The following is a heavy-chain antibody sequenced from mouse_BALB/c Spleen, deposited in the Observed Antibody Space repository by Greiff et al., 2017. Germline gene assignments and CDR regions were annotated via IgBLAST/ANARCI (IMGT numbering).Heavy chain of an antibody. CDR3: TSPDGAWFAY. CDR2: IYPGNSDT. Sequence: EVQLQESGTVLARPGASVKMSCKAPGYTFTSYWMHWVKQRPGQGLEWIGAIYPGNSDTSYNQKFKGKAKLTAVTSTSTAYMELSSLTNEDSAVYYCTSPDGAWFAYWGQGTLVTVSA. CDR1: GYTFTSYW. J-gene: IGHJ3*01. V-gene: IGHV1-5*01.